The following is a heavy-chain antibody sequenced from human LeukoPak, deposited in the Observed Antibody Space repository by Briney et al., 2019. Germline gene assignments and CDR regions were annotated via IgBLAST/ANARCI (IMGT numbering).Heavy chain of an antibody. V-gene: IGHV3-23*01. CDR3: AKWKYSNSGIDDY. CDR1: GFTFSSYA. D-gene: IGHD6-6*01. J-gene: IGHJ4*02. Sequence: GGSLRLSYAASGFTFSSYAMSWVRQVPGKGLEWVSVISGSGDNTYYADSVKGRFTISRDNSKNMLYLQMNSLRAEDTAVYYCAKWKYSNSGIDDYWGQGTLVTVSS. CDR2: ISGSGDNT.